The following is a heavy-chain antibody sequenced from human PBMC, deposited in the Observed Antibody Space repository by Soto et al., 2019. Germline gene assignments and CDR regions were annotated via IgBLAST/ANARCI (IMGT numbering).Heavy chain of an antibody. CDR3: ARSYGDYDYYYGMDV. V-gene: IGHV1-69*06. J-gene: IGHJ6*02. CDR2: IIPIFGTA. CDR1: GGTFSSYA. Sequence: AASVKVSCKASGGTFSSYAISWVRQAPGQGLEWMGGIIPIFGTANYAQKFQGRVTITADKSTSTAYMELSSLRSEDTAVYYCARSYGDYDYYYGMDVWGQGTTVTVSS. D-gene: IGHD4-17*01.